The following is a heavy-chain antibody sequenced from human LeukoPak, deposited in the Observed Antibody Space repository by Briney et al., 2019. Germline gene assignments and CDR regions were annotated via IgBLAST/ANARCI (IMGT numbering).Heavy chain of an antibody. CDR2: IWYDGSNK. D-gene: IGHD1-26*01. V-gene: IGHV3-33*01. CDR3: ARDSSGSYYYYYYGMDV. Sequence: GGSLRLSCAASGFTFSSYGMHWVRQAPDKGLEWVAVIWYDGSNKYYADSVKGRFTISRDNSKNTLYLQMNSLRAEDTAVYYCARDSSGSYYYYYYGMDVWGQGTTVTVSS. CDR1: GFTFSSYG. J-gene: IGHJ6*02.